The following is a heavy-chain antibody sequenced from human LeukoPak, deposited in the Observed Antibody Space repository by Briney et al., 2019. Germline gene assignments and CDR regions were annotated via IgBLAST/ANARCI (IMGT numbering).Heavy chain of an antibody. D-gene: IGHD5-18*01. CDR1: GFTFSSYS. J-gene: IGHJ3*02. CDR2: ISSSSSYI. Sequence: PGGSLRLSCAASGFTFSSYSMNWVRQAPGKGLEWVSSISSSSSYIYYADSVKGRFTISRDNAKNSLYLQMNSLRAEDTALYYCARAILMVTGFAFDIRGQGTMVTVSS. CDR3: ARAILMVTGFAFDI. V-gene: IGHV3-21*04.